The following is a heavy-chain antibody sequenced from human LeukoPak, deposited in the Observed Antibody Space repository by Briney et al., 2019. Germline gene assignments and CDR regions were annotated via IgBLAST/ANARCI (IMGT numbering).Heavy chain of an antibody. Sequence: GGSLRLSCAASGFTLSSYWMHWVRQVPGKGLEWVSIIYNDGSTYYADSMKGRFTISRDNSKNTLYLQVNSLRAEDTAMYYCARNILFAFDIWGQGTMVTVSS. CDR2: IYNDGST. CDR3: ARNILFAFDI. V-gene: IGHV3-53*01. CDR1: GFTLSSYW. J-gene: IGHJ3*02.